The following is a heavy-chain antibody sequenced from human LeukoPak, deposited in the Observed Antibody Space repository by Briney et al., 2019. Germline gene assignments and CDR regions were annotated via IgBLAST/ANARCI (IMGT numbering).Heavy chain of an antibody. CDR3: AKVPKTSSNYYFDF. Sequence: PGGSLRLSCAAPGLTFSNYAMTWVRQTPGKGLDWVSTITGSDGDTFYADSAKGRFTISRDNSKNTLYLLMDSLRAEDTAVYYCAKVPKTSSNYYFDFWGQGTLVTVSS. D-gene: IGHD5-24*01. J-gene: IGHJ4*02. CDR1: GLTFSNYA. CDR2: ITGSDGDT. V-gene: IGHV3-23*01.